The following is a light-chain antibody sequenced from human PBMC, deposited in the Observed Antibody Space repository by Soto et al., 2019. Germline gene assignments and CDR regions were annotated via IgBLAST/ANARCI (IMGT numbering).Light chain of an antibody. CDR2: DAS. V-gene: IGKV3-11*01. CDR1: QSVSSY. J-gene: IGKJ4*01. CDR3: QQRSNWPLT. Sequence: EIVLTQSPATLSLSPGERAPLSCRASQSVSSYLAWYQQKIGQAPRLLIYDASNGATGIPGRFSGSGSGKDFTLTISSLEPEDCAVYYCQQRSNWPLTFGGGTKVEIK.